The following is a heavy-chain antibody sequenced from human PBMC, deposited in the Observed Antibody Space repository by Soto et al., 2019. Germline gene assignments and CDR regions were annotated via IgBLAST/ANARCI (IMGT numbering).Heavy chain of an antibody. V-gene: IGHV3-48*02. CDR1: GFTLSSYN. Sequence: EVQLVESGGGLVQPGGSLRLSCAASGFTLSSYNMNWVRQAPGKGLEWVSYISGSSDTIYYADSVKGRFTISRDNAKNSLYLQMDSLRDEDTAVYCWAIDHGGSTWFVGIYYYFGVDVWGQGTTVTVSS. J-gene: IGHJ6*02. CDR3: AIDHGGSTWFVGIYYYFGVDV. D-gene: IGHD6-13*01. CDR2: ISGSSDTI.